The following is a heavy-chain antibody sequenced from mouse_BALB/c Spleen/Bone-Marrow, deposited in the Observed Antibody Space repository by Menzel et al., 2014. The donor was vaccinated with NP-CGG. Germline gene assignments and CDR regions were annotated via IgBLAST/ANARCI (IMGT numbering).Heavy chain of an antibody. V-gene: IGHV5-12-1*01. CDR2: ISSGGGST. J-gene: IGHJ3*01. CDR1: GFAFSSHD. Sequence: EVQGVESGGGLVEPGGSLKLSCAASGFAFSSHDMSWVRQTPEKRLEWVAYISSGGGSTYYSDTVKGRFTISRDNAKNTLYLQMSSLKSEDTAMYYCVRQGAVAATRGFAYWGQGTLVTVSA. CDR3: VRQGAVAATRGFAY. D-gene: IGHD1-1*01.